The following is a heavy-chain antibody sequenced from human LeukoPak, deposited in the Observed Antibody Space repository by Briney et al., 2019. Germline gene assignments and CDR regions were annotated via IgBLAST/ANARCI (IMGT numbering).Heavy chain of an antibody. D-gene: IGHD4-17*01. CDR1: GFTFTSSA. V-gene: IGHV1-58*02. Sequence: ASVKVSCKASGFTFTSSAMQWVRQTHGQRLEWIGWIVVGSGNTNYAQKFQERVTITRDMSTSTAYMELSSLRSEDTAVYYCAAVGGTTVTTVFAFDIWGQGTMVTVSS. CDR3: AAVGGTTVTTVFAFDI. J-gene: IGHJ3*02. CDR2: IVVGSGNT.